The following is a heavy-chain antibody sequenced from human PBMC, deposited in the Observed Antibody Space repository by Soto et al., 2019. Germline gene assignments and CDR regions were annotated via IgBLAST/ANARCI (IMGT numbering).Heavy chain of an antibody. CDR2: INPNSGGT. CDR3: ARGLSGCSSTSCYNWFDP. CDR1: GYTFTGYY. Sequence: ASVKVSCKASGYTFTGYYMHCVRQAPGQGLEWMGWINPNSGGTNYAQKFQGWVTMTRDTSISTAYMELSRLRSDDTAVYYCARGLSGCSSTSCYNWFDPWGQGTLVTVSS. V-gene: IGHV1-2*04. D-gene: IGHD2-2*01. J-gene: IGHJ5*02.